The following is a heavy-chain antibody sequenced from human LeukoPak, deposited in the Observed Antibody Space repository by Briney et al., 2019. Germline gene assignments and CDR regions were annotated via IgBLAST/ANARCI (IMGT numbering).Heavy chain of an antibody. CDR3: AKDADSSSRYGMTYYYYYGMDV. V-gene: IGHV3-30*18. Sequence: GGSLRLSCAASGFTLSSYGMHWVRQAPGKGLEWVAVISYDGSNKYYADSVKGRFTISRDNSKNTLYLQMNSLRAEDTAVYYCAKDADSSSRYGMTYYYYYGMDVWGQGTTATVSS. CDR1: GFTLSSYG. J-gene: IGHJ6*02. CDR2: ISYDGSNK. D-gene: IGHD6-13*01.